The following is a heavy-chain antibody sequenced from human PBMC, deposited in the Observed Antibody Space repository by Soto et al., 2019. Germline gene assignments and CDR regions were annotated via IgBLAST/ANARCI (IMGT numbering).Heavy chain of an antibody. CDR2: INPSGGST. CDR3: ARAYSNYQEFDY. J-gene: IGHJ4*02. D-gene: IGHD4-4*01. Sequence: QVQLVQSGAEVKKPGASVKVSCKASGYTFTSYYMHWVRQAPGQGLEWMGIINPSGGSTSYAQKFQGRVTMPRDTSTSTVYMELSSLRSEDTAVYYCARAYSNYQEFDYWGQGTLVTVSS. CDR1: GYTFTSYY. V-gene: IGHV1-46*01.